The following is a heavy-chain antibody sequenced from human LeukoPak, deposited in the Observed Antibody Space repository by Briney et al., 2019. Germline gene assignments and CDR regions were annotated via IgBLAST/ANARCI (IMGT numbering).Heavy chain of an antibody. J-gene: IGHJ4*02. CDR3: AREVVGNYYGSGSYYLFDY. V-gene: IGHV3-7*01. D-gene: IGHD3-10*01. CDR1: GFTFSSYA. CDR2: IKQDGSEK. Sequence: GGSLRLSCAASGFTFSSYAMSWVRQAPGKGLEWVANIKQDGSEKYYVDSVKGRFTISRDNAKNSLYLQMNSLRAEDTAVYYCAREVVGNYYGSGSYYLFDYWGQGTLVTVSS.